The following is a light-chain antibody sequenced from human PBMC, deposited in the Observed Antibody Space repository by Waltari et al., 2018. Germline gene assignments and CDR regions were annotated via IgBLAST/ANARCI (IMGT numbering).Light chain of an antibody. CDR1: ALPKQY. CDR3: QSGNSRGSYYV. Sequence: SYELTQPPSVSVSPGQTARITCSGDALPKQYVYWYQQKPGQVPVLMIYKDNERPSGIPERFSGSSSGTTVTLTISGVQAEDEADYYCQSGNSRGSYYVFGTGTKVTVL. J-gene: IGLJ1*01. CDR2: KDN. V-gene: IGLV3-25*03.